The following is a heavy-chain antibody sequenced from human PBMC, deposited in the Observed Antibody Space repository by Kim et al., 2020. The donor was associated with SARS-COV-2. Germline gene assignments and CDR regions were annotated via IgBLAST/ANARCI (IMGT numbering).Heavy chain of an antibody. CDR1: GFTFGDYA. V-gene: IGHV3-49*03. D-gene: IGHD5-12*01. CDR2: IRSKAYGGTT. J-gene: IGHJ4*02. Sequence: GGSLRLSCTASGFTFGDYAMSWFRQAPGKGLEWVGFIRSKAYGGTTEYAASVKGRFTISRDDSKSIAYLQMNSLKTEDTAVYYCTRVKVGGYDWGVDYWGQGTLVTVSS. CDR3: TRVKVGGYDWGVDY.